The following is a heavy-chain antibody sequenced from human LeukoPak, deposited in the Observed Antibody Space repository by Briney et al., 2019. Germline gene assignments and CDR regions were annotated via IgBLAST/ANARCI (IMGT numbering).Heavy chain of an antibody. J-gene: IGHJ5*02. CDR1: GFTFSSSA. Sequence: PGGSLRLSCATSGFTFSSSAMSWVRQAPGKGLAWVSTISGSGGSTYYADSVKGRFIISRDNSKNTLYLQMNSLRAEDTAVYYCAKDDYGDYVGWFDPWGQGTLVTVSS. D-gene: IGHD4-17*01. CDR2: ISGSGGST. V-gene: IGHV3-23*01. CDR3: AKDDYGDYVGWFDP.